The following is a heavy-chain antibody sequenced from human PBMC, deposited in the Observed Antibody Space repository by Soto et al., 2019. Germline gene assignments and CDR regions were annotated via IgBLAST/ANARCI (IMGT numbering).Heavy chain of an antibody. V-gene: IGHV4-59*01. Sequence: PSETLSLTCTVSGDSITGSYCILIRQPPLKTLEWIVYIYHSGTTTYNPSLKSRVSISVDTSKNQFSLRLTSVIAADTAVYYCARDMPYAAGSLAGCDYWGQGILVTVSS. J-gene: IGHJ4*02. CDR1: GDSITGSY. D-gene: IGHD1-26*01. CDR2: IYHSGTT. CDR3: ARDMPYAAGSLAGCDY.